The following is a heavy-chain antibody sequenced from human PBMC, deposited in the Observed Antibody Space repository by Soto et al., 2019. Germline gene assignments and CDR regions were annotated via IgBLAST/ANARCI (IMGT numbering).Heavy chain of an antibody. CDR3: ARDNYDSSGYYHRGFDY. J-gene: IGHJ4*02. CDR1: GFSVTANY. CDR2: IYSGGST. Sequence: GGSLRLSCEVSGFSVTANYMSWVRQAPEKGLEWVSVIYSGGSTYYVDSVKGRFSISRDISKNTLYLQMNSLRAEDTAVYYCARDNYDSSGYYHRGFDYWGQGTLVTVSS. V-gene: IGHV3-53*01. D-gene: IGHD3-22*01.